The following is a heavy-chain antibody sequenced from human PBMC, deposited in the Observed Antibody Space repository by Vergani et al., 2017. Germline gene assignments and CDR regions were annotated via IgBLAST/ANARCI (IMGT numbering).Heavy chain of an antibody. D-gene: IGHD5-24*01. V-gene: IGHV3-23*01. J-gene: IGHJ4*02. CDR1: GFAFSRYA. Sequence: EVQLLESGGRLVQPGGSLRLSCVASGFAFSRYAMSWVRQALGTGLEWVSGLTACCSGISYADSVRGRFTISRDNSKNTLFLQMDSLRAEDTAVYYCAKSGWLQHFGAHYFDSWGQGILVTVSS. CDR3: AKSGWLQHFGAHYFDS. CDR2: LTACCSGI.